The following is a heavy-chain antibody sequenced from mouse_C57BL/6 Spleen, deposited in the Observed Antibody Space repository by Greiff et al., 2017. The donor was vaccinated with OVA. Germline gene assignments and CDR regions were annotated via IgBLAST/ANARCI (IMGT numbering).Heavy chain of an antibody. V-gene: IGHV1-69*01. Sequence: VQLQQSGAELVMPGASVKLSCKASGYTFTSYWMHWVKQRPGQGLEWIGEIDPSDSYTNYNQKFKGKSTLTVDKSSSTAYMQLSSLTSEDSAVYYCARLGLSPFAYWGQGTLVTVSA. CDR1: GYTFTSYW. CDR3: ARLGLSPFAY. D-gene: IGHD3-3*01. J-gene: IGHJ3*01. CDR2: IDPSDSYT.